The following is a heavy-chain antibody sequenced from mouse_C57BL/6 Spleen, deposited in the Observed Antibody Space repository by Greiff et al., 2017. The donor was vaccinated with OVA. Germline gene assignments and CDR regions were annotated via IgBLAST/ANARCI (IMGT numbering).Heavy chain of an antibody. J-gene: IGHJ1*03. D-gene: IGHD4-1*01. CDR1: GFTFSDAW. Sequence: EVQVVESGGGLVQPGGSMKLSCAASGFTFSDAWMDWVRQSPEKGLEWVAEIRNKANNHATYYAESVKGRFTISRDDSKSSVYLQMNSLRAEDTGIYYCTRRGELGRSYFDVWGTGTTVTVSS. CDR3: TRRGELGRSYFDV. CDR2: IRNKANNHAT. V-gene: IGHV6-6*01.